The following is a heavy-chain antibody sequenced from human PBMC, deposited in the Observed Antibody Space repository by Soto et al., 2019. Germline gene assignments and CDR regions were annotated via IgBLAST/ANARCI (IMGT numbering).Heavy chain of an antibody. J-gene: IGHJ4*02. CDR1: GFTFSSYG. V-gene: IGHV3-30*18. Sequence: GGSLRLSCAASGFTFSSYGMHWVRQAPGKGLEWVAVISYDGSNKYYADSVKGRFTISRDNSKNTLYLQMNSLRAEDTAVYYCAKDGGPDYGDCGGFDYFDYWGQGTLVTVSS. CDR3: AKDGGPDYGDCGGFDYFDY. D-gene: IGHD4-17*01. CDR2: ISYDGSNK.